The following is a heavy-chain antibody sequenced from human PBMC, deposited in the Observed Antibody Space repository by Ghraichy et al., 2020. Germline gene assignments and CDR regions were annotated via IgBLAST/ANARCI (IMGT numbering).Heavy chain of an antibody. J-gene: IGHJ4*02. CDR2: IYYSGST. V-gene: IGHV4-61*01. Sequence: SETLSLTCTVSGGSVSSGSYYWSWIRQPPGKGLEWIGYIYYSGSTNYNPSLKSRVTISVDTSKNQFSLKLSSVTAADTAVYYCASSQTSMVRGVIMPTFDYWGQGTLVTVSS. D-gene: IGHD3-10*01. CDR3: ASSQTSMVRGVIMPTFDY. CDR1: GGSVSSGSYY.